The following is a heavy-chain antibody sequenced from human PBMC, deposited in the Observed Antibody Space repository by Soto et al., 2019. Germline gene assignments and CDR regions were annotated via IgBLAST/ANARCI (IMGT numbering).Heavy chain of an antibody. V-gene: IGHV1-2*02. Sequence: ASVKVSCKASGDTFTGNYMHWVRQAPGQVLDGMGWINPNSGGTNYAQKFQGRVTMTRDTAISTAYMELSRLRSDDTAVYYCARDRDHYGSVSSFDYSGQGTLVTVSS. D-gene: IGHD3-10*01. CDR2: INPNSGGT. J-gene: IGHJ4*02. CDR1: GDTFTGNY. CDR3: ARDRDHYGSVSSFDY.